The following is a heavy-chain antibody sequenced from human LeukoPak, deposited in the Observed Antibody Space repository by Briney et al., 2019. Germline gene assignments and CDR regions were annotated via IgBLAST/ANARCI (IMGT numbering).Heavy chain of an antibody. D-gene: IGHD3-3*01. CDR1: GGSFSGYY. CDR2: INHSGST. V-gene: IGHV4-34*01. CDR3: ARGSTYYDFWSGYYSGPYSGYFDY. J-gene: IGHJ4*02. Sequence: SETLSLTCAVYGGSFSGYYWSWIRQPPGKGLEWIGEINHSGSTNYNPSLKSRVTISVDTSKNQFSLKLSSVTAADTAVYYCARGSTYYDFWSGYYSGPYSGYFDYWGQGTLVTVSS.